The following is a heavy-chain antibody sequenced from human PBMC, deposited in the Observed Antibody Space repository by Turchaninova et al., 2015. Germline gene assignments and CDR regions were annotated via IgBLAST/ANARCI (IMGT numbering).Heavy chain of an antibody. D-gene: IGHD4-11*01. J-gene: IGHJ4*02. V-gene: IGHV3-48*04. CDR2: ISSSSSNI. Sequence: EVHLVESGGGLVQPGGSLRLSCAASGFTFSSFSMTWFRQAPGKGLGWMSYISSSSSNIYYADPVKGRFTIARDNAKNSRYLQMNSLRAEDTAVYYWARPGTVTDDYWGQGTLVTVSS. CDR3: ARPGTVTDDY. CDR1: GFTFSSFS.